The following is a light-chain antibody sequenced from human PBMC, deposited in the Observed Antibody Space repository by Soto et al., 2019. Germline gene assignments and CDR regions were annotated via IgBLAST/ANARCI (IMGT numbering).Light chain of an antibody. V-gene: IGKV1-5*03. Sequence: DIQMTQSPSTLSASVGDRVTITCRASQTISSWLAWYQQKPGQAPKLLIYKASSLESAVPSRFSGSGSGTEFTLTISGLQPDDFATYFCQQYNSYPLTFGGGTKVEI. J-gene: IGKJ4*01. CDR2: KAS. CDR1: QTISSW. CDR3: QQYNSYPLT.